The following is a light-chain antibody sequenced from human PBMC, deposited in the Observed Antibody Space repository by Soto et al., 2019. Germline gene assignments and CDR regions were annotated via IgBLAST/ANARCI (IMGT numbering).Light chain of an antibody. CDR3: SSFTSSSSYV. CDR2: DVS. J-gene: IGLJ1*01. CDR1: SSDVGSYNS. Sequence: QSALAQPASVLGSPGQSITISCTGTSSDVGSYNSVSWYQQYPGKAPTLMIHDVSNRPSGVSNRFSGSKSGNTASLTISGLQAEDEADYYCSSFTSSSSYVFGSGTKVTVL. V-gene: IGLV2-14*03.